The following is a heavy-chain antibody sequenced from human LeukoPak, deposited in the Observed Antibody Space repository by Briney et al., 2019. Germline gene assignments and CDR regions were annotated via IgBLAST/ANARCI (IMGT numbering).Heavy chain of an antibody. Sequence: SQTLSLTCTVSGGSINNGGYYWSWIRQHPGKGLEWIGYIYYSGSSYYNPSLRSRVTISVDTSKNHFSLKLSSVTAADTAVYYCARIGLGTPTDYWGQGTLVTVSS. J-gene: IGHJ4*02. V-gene: IGHV4-31*03. CDR2: IYYSGSS. CDR1: GGSINNGGYY. D-gene: IGHD3-16*01. CDR3: ARIGLGTPTDY.